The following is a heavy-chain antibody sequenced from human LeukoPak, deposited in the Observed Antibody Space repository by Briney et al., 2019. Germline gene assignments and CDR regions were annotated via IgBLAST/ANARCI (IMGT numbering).Heavy chain of an antibody. CDR3: ARMMDYYDRDGYPPPAAADY. D-gene: IGHD3-22*01. CDR2: IYYSGRT. V-gene: IGHV4-39*07. CDR1: GGSISSSSYY. J-gene: IGHJ4*02. Sequence: SETLSLTCTVSGGSISSSSYYWGWIRQPPGKGLECIGSIYYSGRTYYTPSLKSRVTISVDTSKNQFSLKLSSVTAADTAIYYCARMMDYYDRDGYPPPAAADYWGQGDLVTVSS.